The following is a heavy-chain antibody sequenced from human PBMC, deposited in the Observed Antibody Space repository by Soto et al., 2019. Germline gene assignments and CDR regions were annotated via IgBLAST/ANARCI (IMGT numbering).Heavy chain of an antibody. D-gene: IGHD3-10*01. Sequence: SVKVSCKVSGYTLNELSMHWGRQVPGKGLEWMGGFDPEDGETVYAQKFQGRVTMTEDTSTDTANMELSSLTSEDTAVYYCATGGPAGDFDYWGQGTLVTVSS. J-gene: IGHJ4*02. CDR1: GYTLNELS. CDR2: FDPEDGET. CDR3: ATGGPAGDFDY. V-gene: IGHV1-24*01.